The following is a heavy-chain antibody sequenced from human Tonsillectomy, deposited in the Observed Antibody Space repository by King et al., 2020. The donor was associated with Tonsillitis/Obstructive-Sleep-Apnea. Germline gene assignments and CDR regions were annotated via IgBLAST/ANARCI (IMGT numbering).Heavy chain of an antibody. V-gene: IGHV3-15*07. J-gene: IGHJ4*02. D-gene: IGHD3-22*01. CDR1: GFTFSNAW. CDR2: IKSKTDGGTT. CDR3: PTGITYYYDSSGSRHFDY. Sequence: VQLVESGGGLVKPGGSLRLSCAASGFTFSNAWMNWVRQAPGKGLEWVGRIKSKTDGGTTDYAAPVKGRFTISRDDSKNTLYLQMNSLKTEDTAVYYCPTGITYYYDSSGSRHFDYWGQGTLVTVSS.